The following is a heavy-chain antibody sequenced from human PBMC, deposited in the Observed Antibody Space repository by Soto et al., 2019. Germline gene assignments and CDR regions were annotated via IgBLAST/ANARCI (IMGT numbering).Heavy chain of an antibody. CDR1: GYTFTRYG. CDR2: ISGYDGRT. Sequence: QVHLVQSGAEVKKPGASVKVSCKTSGYTFTRYGISWVRQAPGQGLEWMGWISGYDGRTNFAQKVQDRVTMTTDTSKSTVYMELRSLSSDDTAVYYWAREGDVPYYYYGMDVWGQGTTVTVSS. J-gene: IGHJ6*02. V-gene: IGHV1-18*01. D-gene: IGHD2-21*02. CDR3: AREGDVPYYYYGMDV.